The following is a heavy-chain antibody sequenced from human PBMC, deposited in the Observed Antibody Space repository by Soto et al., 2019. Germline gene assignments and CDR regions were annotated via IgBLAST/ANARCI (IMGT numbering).Heavy chain of an antibody. CDR1: GFTFTTYS. Sequence: PGGSLRLSCAASGFTFTTYSMKWVRQAPGKGLEWVSSISNSISTIYYADSVKGRFTISRDNAKNSLYLQMNSLRAEDTAVYYCARDMAVAGTKGFDYWGQGTLVTV. CDR2: ISNSISTI. CDR3: ARDMAVAGTKGFDY. V-gene: IGHV3-21*01. D-gene: IGHD6-19*01. J-gene: IGHJ4*02.